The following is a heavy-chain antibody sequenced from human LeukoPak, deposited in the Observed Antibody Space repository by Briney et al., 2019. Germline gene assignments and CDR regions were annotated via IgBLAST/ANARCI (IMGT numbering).Heavy chain of an antibody. CDR2: INHSGST. J-gene: IGHJ5*02. CDR3: ARGMQIMMVVVIGWFDP. V-gene: IGHV4-34*01. CDR1: GGSFSGYY. D-gene: IGHD3-22*01. Sequence: SETLSLTCAVYGGSFSGYYWSWIRQPPGKGLEWIGEINHSGSTNYNPSLKSRVTISVDTSKNQFSLKLSSVTAADTAVYYCARGMQIMMVVVIGWFDPWGQGTLVTVSS.